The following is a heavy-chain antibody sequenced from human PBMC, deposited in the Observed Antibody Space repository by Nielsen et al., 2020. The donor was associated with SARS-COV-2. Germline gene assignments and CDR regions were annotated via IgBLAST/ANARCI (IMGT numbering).Heavy chain of an antibody. CDR3: ARGPGGSTYYYYYMDV. D-gene: IGHD5-12*01. V-gene: IGHV1-69*13. Sequence: SVKVSCKASGGTFSSYAISWVRQAPGQGLEWMGGIIPIFGTANYAQKFQGRVTITADESTSTAYMELSSLRSEDTAVYYCARGPGGSTYYYYYMDVWGKGTTVTASS. CDR2: IIPIFGTA. J-gene: IGHJ6*03. CDR1: GGTFSSYA.